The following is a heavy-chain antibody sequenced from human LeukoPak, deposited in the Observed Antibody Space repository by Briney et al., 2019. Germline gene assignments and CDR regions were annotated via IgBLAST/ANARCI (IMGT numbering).Heavy chain of an antibody. V-gene: IGHV4-34*01. J-gene: IGHJ4*02. CDR1: GGSFSGYY. CDR3: ARDLGVISPGRRFDY. D-gene: IGHD3-22*01. CDR2: INHSGST. Sequence: SETLSLTCAVYGGSFSGYYWSWIRQPPGKGLEWIGEINHSGSTNYNPSLKSRVTISVDTSKNQFSLKLSSVTAADTAVYYCARDLGVISPGRRFDYWGQGTLVTVSS.